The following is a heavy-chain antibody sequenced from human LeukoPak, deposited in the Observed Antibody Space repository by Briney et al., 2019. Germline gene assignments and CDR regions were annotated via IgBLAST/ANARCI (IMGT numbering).Heavy chain of an antibody. CDR2: SSGSGSTI. Sequence: PGGSLRLSCAASGFNFRDYYMSWIRQAPGKGLEWVSYSSGSGSTIYYADSVKGRFTISRDNAKNSLSLQMNSLRAEDTAVYYCARVYYGSGSLHYYYYYMDVWGKGTTVTISS. J-gene: IGHJ6*03. CDR3: ARVYYGSGSLHYYYYYMDV. D-gene: IGHD3-10*01. CDR1: GFNFRDYY. V-gene: IGHV3-11*01.